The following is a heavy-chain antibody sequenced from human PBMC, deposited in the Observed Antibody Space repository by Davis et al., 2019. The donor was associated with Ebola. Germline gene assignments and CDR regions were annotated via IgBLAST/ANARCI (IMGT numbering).Heavy chain of an antibody. CDR2: INWNGGST. CDR1: GFTFDDYG. Sequence: PGGSLRLSCAASGFTFDDYGMSWVRQAPGKGLEWVSGINWNGGSTGYADSVKGRFTISRDNAKNSLYLQMNSLRAEDTALYYCARGGHYDFWSGYPIDYLGQGTLVTVSS. CDR3: ARGGHYDFWSGYPIDY. V-gene: IGHV3-20*04. J-gene: IGHJ4*02. D-gene: IGHD3-3*01.